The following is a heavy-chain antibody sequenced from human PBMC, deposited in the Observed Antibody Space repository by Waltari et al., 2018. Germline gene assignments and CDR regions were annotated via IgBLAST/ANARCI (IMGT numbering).Heavy chain of an antibody. CDR1: GYTFTSYA. D-gene: IGHD2-2*01. CDR3: ARDQEMAVYCSSTSCYGGFDY. CDR2: INAGNGNT. V-gene: IGHV1-3*01. J-gene: IGHJ4*02. Sequence: QVQLVQSGAEVKKPGASVKVSCKASGYTFTSYAMHWVRQAPGQRLEWMGWINAGNGNTKYSQKFQGRVTITRDTSASTAYMELSSLRSEDTAVYYCARDQEMAVYCSSTSCYGGFDYWGQGTLV.